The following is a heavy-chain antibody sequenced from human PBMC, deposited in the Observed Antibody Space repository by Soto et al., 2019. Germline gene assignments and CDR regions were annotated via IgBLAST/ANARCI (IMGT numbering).Heavy chain of an antibody. CDR1: GGTFSSYA. Sequence: ASVKVSCKASGGTFSSYAISWVRQAPGQGLEWMGGIIPIFGTANYAQKFQGRVTITADESTSTAYMELSSLRSEDTAVYYCARVRYNWNYGRTYFFDYWGQGTLVPVS. CDR2: IIPIFGTA. CDR3: ARVRYNWNYGRTYFFDY. V-gene: IGHV1-69*13. D-gene: IGHD1-7*01. J-gene: IGHJ4*02.